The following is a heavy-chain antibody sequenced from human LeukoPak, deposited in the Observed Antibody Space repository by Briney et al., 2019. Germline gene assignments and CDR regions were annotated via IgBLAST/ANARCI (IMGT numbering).Heavy chain of an antibody. V-gene: IGHV6-1*01. CDR3: AKGWGFDC. Sequence: SQTLPLTCAISGDSVSSNNAAWNWIRQSPSRGLEWLGRTYFRSKWYNDYAVSVKSRISINADTSKNQFSLQLNSVTPEDTAVYYCAKGWGFDCWGQGTLVTVSS. D-gene: IGHD7-27*01. CDR2: TYFRSKWYN. CDR1: GDSVSSNNAA. J-gene: IGHJ4*02.